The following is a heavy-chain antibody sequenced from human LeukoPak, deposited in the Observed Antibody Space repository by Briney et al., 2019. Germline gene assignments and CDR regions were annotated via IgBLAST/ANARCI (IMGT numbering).Heavy chain of an antibody. Sequence: SVKVSCRASGGTFSSYAISWVRQAPGQGLEWMGRIIPIFGTANYAQKFQGRVTITTDESTSTAYMELSSLRSEDTAVYYCARDYYDSSGYYNDYWGQGTLVTVSS. CDR3: ARDYYDSSGYYNDY. CDR2: IIPIFGTA. D-gene: IGHD3-22*01. CDR1: GGTFSSYA. J-gene: IGHJ4*02. V-gene: IGHV1-69*05.